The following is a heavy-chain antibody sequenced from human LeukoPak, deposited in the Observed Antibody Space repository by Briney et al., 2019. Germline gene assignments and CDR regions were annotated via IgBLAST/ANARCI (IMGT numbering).Heavy chain of an antibody. CDR3: VREVKGYGSSWYQDWFDP. D-gene: IGHD6-13*01. CDR1: GGSISSGDYS. J-gene: IGHJ5*02. V-gene: IGHV4-30-2*01. Sequence: SQTLSLTCAVSGGSISSGDYSWSWVRQPSGKGLEWIGNIYRSGSTYYNPSLKSRVTISVDRSKNQFSLRLSSVTAADTAVYYCVREVKGYGSSWYQDWFDPWGQGTLVTVSS. CDR2: IYRSGST.